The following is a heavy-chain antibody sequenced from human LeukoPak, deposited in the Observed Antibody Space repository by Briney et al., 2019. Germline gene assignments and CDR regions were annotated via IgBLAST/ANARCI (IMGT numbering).Heavy chain of an antibody. CDR3: AREIGVGDFWSPNPNWYFDL. CDR2: IYYSGST. V-gene: IGHV4-59*01. Sequence: ASETLSLTCTVSGGSISSYYWSWIRQPPGKGLEWIGYIYYSGSTNYNPSLKSRVTVSVDTSKNQFSLKLSSVTAADTAVYYCAREIGVGDFWSPNPNWYFDLWGRGTLVTVSS. D-gene: IGHD3-3*01. J-gene: IGHJ2*01. CDR1: GGSISSYY.